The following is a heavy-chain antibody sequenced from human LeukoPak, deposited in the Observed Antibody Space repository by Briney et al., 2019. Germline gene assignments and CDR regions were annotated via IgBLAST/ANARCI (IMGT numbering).Heavy chain of an antibody. Sequence: GASVKVSCKASGYTFTCYYMHWVRQAPGQGLEWMGWINPNSGGTNYAQKFQGRVTMTRDTSISTAYMELSRLRSDDTAVYYCARRVDYNWNGNWFDPWGQGTLVTVSS. CDR2: INPNSGGT. D-gene: IGHD1-1*01. J-gene: IGHJ5*02. V-gene: IGHV1-2*02. CDR1: GYTFTCYY. CDR3: ARRVDYNWNGNWFDP.